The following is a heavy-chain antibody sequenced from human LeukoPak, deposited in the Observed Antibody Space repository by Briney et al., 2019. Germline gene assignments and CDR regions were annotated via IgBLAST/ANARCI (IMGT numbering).Heavy chain of an antibody. CDR2: LGHDETYT. D-gene: IGHD2-21*01. J-gene: IGHJ4*02. CDR1: GFSFSISW. CDR3: ARDTYYCGGECSPIFAN. V-gene: IGHV3-74*01. Sequence: PGGSLILSCTASGFSFSISWMHWVRQAPGKGLVWVSRLGHDETYTSYADSVKGRFTISRDTGKNTLYLQMNSLRAEDTAIYYCARDTYYCGGECSPIFANWGQGTLVSVSS.